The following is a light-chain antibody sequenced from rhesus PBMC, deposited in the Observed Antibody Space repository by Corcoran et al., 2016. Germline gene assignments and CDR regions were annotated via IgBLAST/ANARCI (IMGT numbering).Light chain of an antibody. J-gene: IGKJ1*01. CDR1: PTINNW. V-gene: IGKV1-22*01. Sequence: DIQMTQSPSSLSASVGDTVTITCRASPTINNWLDWYPQKPGKAPKLLIYKTSSLKTGVPSRFSGSGSGTDVNLTITSLQPEDFASYYCQQHNSYPRTFGQGTKVEIK. CDR2: KTS. CDR3: QQHNSYPRT.